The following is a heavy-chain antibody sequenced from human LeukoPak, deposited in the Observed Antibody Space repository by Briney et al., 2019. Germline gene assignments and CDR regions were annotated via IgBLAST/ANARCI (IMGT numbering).Heavy chain of an antibody. CDR1: GYTFTSYG. CDR2: ISAYNGNT. V-gene: IGHV1-18*01. CDR3: ARGKLGLRYFDWYYFDY. Sequence: RASVKVSCKASGYTFTSYGISWVRQAPGQGLEWTGWISAYNGNTNYAQKLQGRVTMTTDTSTSTAYMALRSLRSDDSAVYYCARGKLGLRYFDWYYFDYWGQGTLVTVSS. J-gene: IGHJ4*02. D-gene: IGHD3-9*01.